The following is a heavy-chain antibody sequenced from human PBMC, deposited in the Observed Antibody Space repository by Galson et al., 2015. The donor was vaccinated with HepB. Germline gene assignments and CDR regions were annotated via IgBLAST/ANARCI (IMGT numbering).Heavy chain of an antibody. CDR2: ISGSGGST. CDR3: AKGLSYYYDSSPDY. V-gene: IGHV3-23*01. Sequence: LRLSCAASGFTFSSYAMSWVRQAPGKGLEWVSAISGSGGSTYYADSAKGRFTISRDNSKNTLYLQMNSLRAEDTAVYYCAKGLSYYYDSSPDYWGQGTLVTVSS. D-gene: IGHD3-22*01. J-gene: IGHJ4*02. CDR1: GFTFSSYA.